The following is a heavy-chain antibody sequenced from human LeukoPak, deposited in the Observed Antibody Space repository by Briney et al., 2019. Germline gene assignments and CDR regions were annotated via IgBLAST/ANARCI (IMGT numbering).Heavy chain of an antibody. J-gene: IGHJ4*02. CDR1: GFSFRNFA. CDR3: AKPGYTSDWYRLFDY. D-gene: IGHD6-13*01. Sequence: GGSLRLSCAASGFSFRNFAMSWVRQAPGKGLEFVSHISSNGATTYYADSVKGRFTISRDNSENTLSLQMNSLRTEDTAIYYCAKPGYTSDWYRLFDYWGQGTLVTVSS. V-gene: IGHV3-23*01. CDR2: ISSNGATT.